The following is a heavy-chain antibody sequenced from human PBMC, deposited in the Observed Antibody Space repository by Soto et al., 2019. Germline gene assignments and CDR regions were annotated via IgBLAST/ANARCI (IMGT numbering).Heavy chain of an antibody. CDR2: INPNSGGT. D-gene: IGHD2-15*01. Sequence: QVQLVQSGAEVKKPGASVKVSCKASGYTFTGYYMHWVRQAPGQGLEWMGWINPNSGGTNYAQKFQGWVTMTRDTSIRTAYMELSRLRSDDTAVYYCAREKGYCSGGSCYVAEYFQHWGQGTLVTVSS. J-gene: IGHJ1*01. V-gene: IGHV1-2*04. CDR3: AREKGYCSGGSCYVAEYFQH. CDR1: GYTFTGYY.